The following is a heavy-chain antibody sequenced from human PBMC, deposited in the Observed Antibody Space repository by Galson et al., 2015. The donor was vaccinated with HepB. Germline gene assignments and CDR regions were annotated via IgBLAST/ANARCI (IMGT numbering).Heavy chain of an antibody. CDR2: ISGSGGST. CDR1: GFPFSSYA. CDR3: AKTPFPHMVRGASFDY. Sequence: LRLSCAASGFPFSSYAMSWVRQAPGKGLEWVSAISGSGGSTYYADSVKGRFTISRDNSKNTLYLQMNSPRAEDTAVYYCAKTPFPHMVRGASFDYWGQGTLVTVSS. D-gene: IGHD3-10*01. J-gene: IGHJ4*02. V-gene: IGHV3-23*01.